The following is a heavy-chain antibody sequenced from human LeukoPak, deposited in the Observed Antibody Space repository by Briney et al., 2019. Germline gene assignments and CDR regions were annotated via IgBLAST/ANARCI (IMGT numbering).Heavy chain of an antibody. J-gene: IGHJ4*02. V-gene: IGHV5-51*01. CDR2: IYPGDSDT. CDR1: GYSFTSYW. D-gene: IGHD6-6*01. Sequence: GESLKISCKGSGYSFTSYWIGWVRQMPGKGLEWMGIIYPGDSDTRYSPSFRGQVTISADKSISTAYLQWSSLKASDTAMYYCARLPPFIAARYYFDYWGQGTLVTVSS. CDR3: ARLPPFIAARYYFDY.